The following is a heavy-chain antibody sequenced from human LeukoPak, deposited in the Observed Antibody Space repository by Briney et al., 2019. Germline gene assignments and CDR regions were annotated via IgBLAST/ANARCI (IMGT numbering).Heavy chain of an antibody. CDR2: INHSGTT. V-gene: IGHV4-34*01. J-gene: IGHJ6*03. CDR3: ASSRGYSSSLWYYYMDV. Sequence: SETLSLTCAVYGGTFSGYYWSWIRQPPGKGLEWIGEINHSGTTSYNPSLKSRVTISIDTSKNQFSLKLSSVTAADTGVYYCASSRGYSSSLWYYYMDVWGKGTTVTVSS. D-gene: IGHD6-13*01. CDR1: GGTFSGYY.